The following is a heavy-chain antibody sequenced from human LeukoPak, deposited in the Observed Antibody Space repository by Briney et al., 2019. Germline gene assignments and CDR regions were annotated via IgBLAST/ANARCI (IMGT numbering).Heavy chain of an antibody. J-gene: IGHJ4*02. CDR2: IRYDGSNK. V-gene: IGHV3-30*02. Sequence: GGSLRLSCAASGFTFSSYGMHWVRQAPGKGLEWVAFIRYDGSNKYYADSVKGRFTISRDNSKNTLYLQMNSLRAEDTAVYYCAKVRWIAAAGYFDYWGQGTVAAVSS. CDR1: GFTFSSYG. D-gene: IGHD6-13*01. CDR3: AKVRWIAAAGYFDY.